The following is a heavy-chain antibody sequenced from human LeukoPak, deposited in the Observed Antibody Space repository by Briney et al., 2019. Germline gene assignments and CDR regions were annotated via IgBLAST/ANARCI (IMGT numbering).Heavy chain of an antibody. J-gene: IGHJ4*02. D-gene: IGHD2-2*01. Sequence: GGSLRLSCAASGFTFSDYYMSSIRQAPGKGLEWVSYISSSGSTIYYADSVKGRFTISRDNAKNSLYLQMNSLRAEDTAVYYCARDGVVVPAALFDYWGQGTLVTVSS. CDR1: GFTFSDYY. CDR3: ARDGVVVPAALFDY. CDR2: ISSSGSTI. V-gene: IGHV3-11*01.